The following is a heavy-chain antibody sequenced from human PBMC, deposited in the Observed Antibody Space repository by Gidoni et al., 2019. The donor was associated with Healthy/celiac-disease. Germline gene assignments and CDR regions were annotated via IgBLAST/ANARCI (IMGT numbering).Heavy chain of an antibody. D-gene: IGHD6-19*01. CDR2: ICYDGSNT. Sequence: QVQLVESGGGVVEPGRSLRLACAAAGVTVSSYGRHWVRQAPGKGMGLVPFICYDGSNTYYPASVKGRFTISRDNSKNPLYLQMTSLRAEDTAVYYCARESLVSGWYYFDYWGQGTLVTVSS. CDR1: GVTVSSYG. J-gene: IGHJ4*02. CDR3: ARESLVSGWYYFDY. V-gene: IGHV3-33*01.